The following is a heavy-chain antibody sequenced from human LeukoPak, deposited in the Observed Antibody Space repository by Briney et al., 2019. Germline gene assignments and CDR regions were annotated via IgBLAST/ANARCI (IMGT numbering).Heavy chain of an antibody. D-gene: IGHD2-2*01. CDR3: ARLVKRYCSSTSCSDFDD. CDR1: GGSFSGYY. J-gene: IGHJ4*02. Sequence: PSETLSLTCAVYGGSFSGYYWSWIRQPPGKGLEWIGEINHSGSTNYNPSLKGRVTISVDTSKNQFSLKLSSVTAADTAVYYCARLVKRYCSSTSCSDFDDWGQGTLVTVSS. V-gene: IGHV4-34*01. CDR2: INHSGST.